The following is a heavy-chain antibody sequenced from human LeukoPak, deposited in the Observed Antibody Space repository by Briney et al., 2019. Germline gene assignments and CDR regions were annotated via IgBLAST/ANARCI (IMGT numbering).Heavy chain of an antibody. V-gene: IGHV1-46*01. CDR1: GYTFTNYG. CDR2: IDPSGGST. D-gene: IGHD5-24*01. CDR3: ARDFGEMPNY. Sequence: ASVKVSCKASGYTFTNYGISWVRQAPGQGLEWMGIIDPSGGSTSYAQKFQGGVTMTRDATTSTVYLELSSLRSEDTAVYYCARDFGEMPNYWGQGTLVTVSS. J-gene: IGHJ4*02.